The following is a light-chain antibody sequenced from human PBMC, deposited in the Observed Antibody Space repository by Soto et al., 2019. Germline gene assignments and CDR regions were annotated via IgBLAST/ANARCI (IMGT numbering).Light chain of an antibody. V-gene: IGLV2-8*01. Sequence: QSALTQPPSASGSPGQSVSISCTGTSSDIGAYNFVSWYQQHPGKAPRLMIYGVSKRPSGVTDRLSGSKSGNTASLTVSGLQAEDEADYYCSSYAGSNNYVVFGGGTKLTVL. J-gene: IGLJ2*01. CDR3: SSYAGSNNYVV. CDR2: GVS. CDR1: SSDIGAYNF.